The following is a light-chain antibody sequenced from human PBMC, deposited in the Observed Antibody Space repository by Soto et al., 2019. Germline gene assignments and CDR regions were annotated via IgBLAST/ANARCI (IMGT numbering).Light chain of an antibody. V-gene: IGKV3-11*01. CDR3: HQRTNWPIT. J-gene: IGKJ5*01. CDR2: DAS. Sequence: ETMLTQSPASLSLSPGERATLSCRASQSVDRYLAWYQQKPGQAPRLLIYDASNRATGIPARFSGSGSGTDFTLTISSLVPEDFAVYYCHQRTNWPITFGQGTRLEIK. CDR1: QSVDRY.